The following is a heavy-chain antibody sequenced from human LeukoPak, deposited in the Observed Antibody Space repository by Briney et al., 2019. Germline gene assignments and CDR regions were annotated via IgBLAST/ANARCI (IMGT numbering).Heavy chain of an antibody. CDR2: ISGYNAKT. V-gene: IGHV1-18*01. D-gene: IGHD7-27*01. Sequence: ASVKVSCKASGYTFTSYGISWVRQAPGQGLEWMGWISGYNAKTIFAQKFQDRVTLTTDTSASTVYMEVSSLRSDDTAVYYCARTVGIHAFDIWGQGTMVTVSS. J-gene: IGHJ3*02. CDR3: ARTVGIHAFDI. CDR1: GYTFTSYG.